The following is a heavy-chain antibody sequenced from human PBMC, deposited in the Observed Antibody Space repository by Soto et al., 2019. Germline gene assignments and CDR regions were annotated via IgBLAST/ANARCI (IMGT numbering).Heavy chain of an antibody. CDR2: IIQDGSDK. CDR1: GFSFSDYW. Sequence: GGSLRLSCAASGFSFSDYWMNWVRQAPGKGLEWVASIIQDGSDKNYVDSVKGRFTISRDNAKNSLYLQMNSLRAEDTAVYYCASGDFYGSGRSVGRNYFDYWGQGTLVTVSS. D-gene: IGHD3-10*01. J-gene: IGHJ4*02. CDR3: ASGDFYGSGRSVGRNYFDY. V-gene: IGHV3-7*01.